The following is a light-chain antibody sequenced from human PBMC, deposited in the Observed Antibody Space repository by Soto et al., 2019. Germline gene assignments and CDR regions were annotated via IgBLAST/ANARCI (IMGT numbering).Light chain of an antibody. Sequence: QSVLTQPPSASGTPGQRVSISCSGSTSNIGSNHVSWYHQLPGTAPKLVVYGNNQRPSGVPDRFSGSKSGTSASLAVSGLRPEDEAHYFCAAWDDSLSAVVFGGGTKVTVL. CDR3: AAWDDSLSAVV. J-gene: IGLJ2*01. V-gene: IGLV1-47*01. CDR2: GNN. CDR1: TSNIGSNH.